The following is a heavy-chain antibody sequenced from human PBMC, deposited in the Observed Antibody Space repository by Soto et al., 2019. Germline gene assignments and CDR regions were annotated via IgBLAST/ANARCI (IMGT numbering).Heavy chain of an antibody. Sequence: QVQLVESGGGVVQPGRSLRLSCAASGFTFSSYGMHWVRQAPGKGLEWVAVISYAGSNKYYADSVKGRFTIYRDNSKNTLYLQMNSLRAEDTAVYYCARNDYGVVDYWGQGTLVTVSS. CDR2: ISYAGSNK. D-gene: IGHD4-17*01. CDR1: GFTFSSYG. CDR3: ARNDYGVVDY. J-gene: IGHJ4*02. V-gene: IGHV3-30*03.